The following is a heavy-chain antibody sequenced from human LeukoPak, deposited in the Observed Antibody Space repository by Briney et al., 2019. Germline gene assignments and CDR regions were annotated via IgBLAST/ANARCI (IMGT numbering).Heavy chain of an antibody. J-gene: IGHJ6*02. CDR2: IYSGGST. Sequence: GGSLRLSCAASGFTVSSNYMSWVRQAPGKGLEWVSVIYSGGSTYYGDSVKGRFTISRDNSKNTLYLQMNSLRAEDTAVYYCAIAADYCSSISCYPYNYYAMDVWGQGTTVTVSS. CDR1: GFTVSSNY. CDR3: AIAADYCSSISCYPYNYYAMDV. V-gene: IGHV3-53*01. D-gene: IGHD2-2*01.